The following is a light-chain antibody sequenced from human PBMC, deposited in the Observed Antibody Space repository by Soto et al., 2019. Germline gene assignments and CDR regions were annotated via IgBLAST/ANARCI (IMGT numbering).Light chain of an antibody. CDR1: QSVHTY. V-gene: IGKV3-11*01. CDR3: QQRSNWTPYT. Sequence: ETLLTQSPATLSLSPGERATLSCRASQSVHTYLAWYQKKAGQAPRLLIYDASNRATGIPARFSGSGSGTDFNLTISSLEPEDCAVYYCQQRSNWTPYTFGQGTKLEIK. CDR2: DAS. J-gene: IGKJ2*01.